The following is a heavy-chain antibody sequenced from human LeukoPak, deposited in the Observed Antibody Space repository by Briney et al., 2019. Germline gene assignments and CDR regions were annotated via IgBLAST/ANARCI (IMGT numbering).Heavy chain of an antibody. CDR3: AKDLGSELVGDGMDV. Sequence: GGSLRLSCAASGFTFDDYAMHWVRQAPGKGLEWVSGISWNSGSIGYADSVKGRFTISRDNAKNSLYLQMNSLRAEDTAVYYCAKDLGSELVGDGMDVWGQGTTVTVSS. J-gene: IGHJ6*02. V-gene: IGHV3-9*01. D-gene: IGHD3-10*01. CDR1: GFTFDDYA. CDR2: ISWNSGSI.